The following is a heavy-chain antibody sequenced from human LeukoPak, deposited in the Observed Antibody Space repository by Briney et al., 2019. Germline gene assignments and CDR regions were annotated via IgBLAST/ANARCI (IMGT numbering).Heavy chain of an antibody. V-gene: IGHV1-8*03. J-gene: IGHJ3*02. CDR3: ARGRSFAHYDFWSGTTANDAFDI. CDR1: GYTFTSYD. CDR2: MNPNSGNT. Sequence: GASVKVSCKASGYTFTSYDINWVRQATGQGLEWMGWMNPNSGNTGYAQKFQGRVTITRNTSISTAYMELSSLRSEDTAVYYCARGRSFAHYDFWSGTTANDAFDIWGQGTMVTVSS. D-gene: IGHD3-3*01.